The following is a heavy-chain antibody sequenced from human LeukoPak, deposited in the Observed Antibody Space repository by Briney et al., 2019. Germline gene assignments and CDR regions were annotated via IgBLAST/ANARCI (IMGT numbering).Heavy chain of an antibody. J-gene: IGHJ5*02. Sequence: GGSLRLSCAASGFTFSSYAMSWVRQAPGKGLEWVSAISGSGGSTYYADSVKGRFTTSRDNSKNTLYLQMNSLRAEDTAVYYCAKDATYYYDSSGTNWFDPWGQGTLVTVSS. V-gene: IGHV3-23*01. D-gene: IGHD3-22*01. CDR1: GFTFSSYA. CDR2: ISGSGGST. CDR3: AKDATYYYDSSGTNWFDP.